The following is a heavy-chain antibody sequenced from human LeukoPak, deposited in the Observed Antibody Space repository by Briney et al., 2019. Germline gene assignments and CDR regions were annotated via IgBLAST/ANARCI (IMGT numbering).Heavy chain of an antibody. V-gene: IGHV3-23*01. D-gene: IGHD3-3*01. CDR3: AKGREGSGVALDY. Sequence: SGRSLRLSCAASGFTFSSYAMSWVRQAPGKGLEWVSAISGSGGSTYYADSVKGRFTISRDNSKNTLYLQMNSLRAEDTAVYYCAKGREGSGVALDYWGQGTLVTVSS. J-gene: IGHJ4*02. CDR1: GFTFSSYA. CDR2: ISGSGGST.